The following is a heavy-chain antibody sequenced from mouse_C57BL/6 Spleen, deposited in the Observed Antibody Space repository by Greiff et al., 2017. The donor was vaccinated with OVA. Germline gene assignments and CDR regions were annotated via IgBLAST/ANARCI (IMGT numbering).Heavy chain of an antibody. CDR2: IYPGDGDT. CDR3: ARGATVVATPFAY. J-gene: IGHJ3*01. D-gene: IGHD1-1*01. V-gene: IGHV1-80*01. Sequence: VQLQQSGAELVKPGASVKISCKASGYAFSSYWMNWVKQRPGKGLEWIGQIYPGDGDTNYNGKFKGKATLTADKSSSTAYMQLSSLTSEDSAVYFCARGATVVATPFAYWGQGTLVTVSA. CDR1: GYAFSSYW.